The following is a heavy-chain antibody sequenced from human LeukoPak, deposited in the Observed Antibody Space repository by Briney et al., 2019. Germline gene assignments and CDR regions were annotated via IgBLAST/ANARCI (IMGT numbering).Heavy chain of an antibody. J-gene: IGHJ6*03. CDR2: IKQDGSEK. Sequence: TGGSLRLSCAASGFTFSSYWMNWVRQAPGKGLEWVANIKQDGSEKYYVDSVKGRFTISRDNAKNSLYLQMNSLRAEDTAVYYCASHMTTVTTSYYYYYYMDVWGKGTTVTVSS. CDR1: GFTFSSYW. V-gene: IGHV3-7*01. D-gene: IGHD4-11*01. CDR3: ASHMTTVTTSYYYYYYMDV.